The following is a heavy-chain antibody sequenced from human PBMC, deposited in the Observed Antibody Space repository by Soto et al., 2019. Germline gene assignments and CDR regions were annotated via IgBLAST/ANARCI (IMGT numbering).Heavy chain of an antibody. D-gene: IGHD6-13*01. CDR1: GFIFSGTT. CDR3: TRAPDGNNADY. CDR2: IRGRADNYAT. V-gene: IGHV3-73*02. J-gene: IGHJ4*02. Sequence: EVQLVESGGDLVQPGGSLKLSCAASGFIFSGTTIHWVRQASGEGLEWVGRIRGRADNYATGYAASGKGRFTISRDDSKKTAYLQMNSLKTEDTAVYFCTRAPDGNNADYWGQGTLVTVSS.